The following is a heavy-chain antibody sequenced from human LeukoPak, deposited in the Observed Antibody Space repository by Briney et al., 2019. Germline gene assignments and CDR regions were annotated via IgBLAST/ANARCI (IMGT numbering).Heavy chain of an antibody. J-gene: IGHJ4*02. D-gene: IGHD3-10*01. CDR1: GGSISSSSYY. V-gene: IGHV4-39*07. CDR2: IYYSGST. Sequence: SETLSLTCTVSGGSISSSSYYWGWIRQPPGKGLEWIGSIYYSGSTYYNPSLKSRVTISVDTSRNQFSPKLSSVTAADTAVYYCASRRFEELLLDYWGQGTLVTVSS. CDR3: ASRRFEELLLDY.